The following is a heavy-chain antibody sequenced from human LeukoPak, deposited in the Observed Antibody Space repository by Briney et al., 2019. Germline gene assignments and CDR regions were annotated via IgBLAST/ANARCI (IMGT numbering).Heavy chain of an antibody. J-gene: IGHJ5*02. CDR2: IYYSGST. D-gene: IGHD3-22*01. Sequence: PSETLSLTCTVSGGSISSYYWSWIRQPPGKGLEWIGYIYYSGSTNYNSSYKSRVTISIDTSKNQFSLKLSSVTAADTAVYYCARRLYYKPVGYNWFDPWGQGTLVAVSS. V-gene: IGHV4-59*12. CDR1: GGSISSYY. CDR3: ARRLYYKPVGYNWFDP.